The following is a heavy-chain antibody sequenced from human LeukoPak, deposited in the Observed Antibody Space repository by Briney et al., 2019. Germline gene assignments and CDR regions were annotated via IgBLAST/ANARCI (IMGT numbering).Heavy chain of an antibody. D-gene: IGHD6-19*01. J-gene: IGHJ4*02. CDR2: ISAYNGNT. Sequence: GASVKVSCKASGYTFTSYGISWVRQAPGQGLEWMGWISAYNGNTNYAQKLQGRVTMTTDTSTSTAYMELRSLRSDDTAVYYCARDNVRAISSGPRNPFDYWGQGTLVTVSS. CDR3: ARDNVRAISSGPRNPFDY. V-gene: IGHV1-18*01. CDR1: GYTFTSYG.